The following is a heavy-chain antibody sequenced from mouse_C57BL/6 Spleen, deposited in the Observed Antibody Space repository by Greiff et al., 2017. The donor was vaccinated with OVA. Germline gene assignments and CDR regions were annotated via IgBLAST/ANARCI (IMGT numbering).Heavy chain of an antibody. CDR2: IDPSDSYT. D-gene: IGHD2-3*01. V-gene: IGHV1-69*01. Sequence: QVQLQQPGAELVMPGASVKLSCKASGYTFTSYWMHWVKQRPGQGLEWIGEIDPSDSYTNYNQKFKGKFTLTVDKSTSPAYMQLSSLTSEDSAVDSCARWGDCYCAYWGQGTLVTVSA. CDR1: GYTFTSYW. J-gene: IGHJ3*01. CDR3: ARWGDCYCAY.